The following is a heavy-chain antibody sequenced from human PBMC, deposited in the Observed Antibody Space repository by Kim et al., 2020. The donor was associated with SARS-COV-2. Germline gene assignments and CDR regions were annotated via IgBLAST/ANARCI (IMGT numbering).Heavy chain of an antibody. J-gene: IGHJ4*02. CDR2: ITAATGHA. V-gene: IGHV1-3*01. CDR1: GYTLSNYD. D-gene: IGHD6-13*01. Sequence: ASVKVSFKASGYTLSNYDIHWVRQAPGQGLDWMGGITAATGHAAYSRKFQGRVTITRDTSTNTAYVELTSLTSEDTAIYFCARALAAGTGCWGQGTLVTVSS. CDR3: ARALAAGTGC.